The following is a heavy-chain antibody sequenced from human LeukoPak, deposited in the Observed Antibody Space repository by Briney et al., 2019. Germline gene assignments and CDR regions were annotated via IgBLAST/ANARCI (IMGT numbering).Heavy chain of an antibody. D-gene: IGHD2-15*01. CDR1: GYTFTSYG. CDR3: ARRGCSGGSCYVFDP. CDR2: IIAYNGNT. J-gene: IGHJ5*02. Sequence: ASVKVSCKASGYTFTSYGISWVRQAPGQGLEWMGWIIAYNGNTNYAQKLQGRVTITTDTSTSTAYMELRSLRSDDTAVYYCARRGCSGGSCYVFDPWGQGTLVTVSS. V-gene: IGHV1-18*01.